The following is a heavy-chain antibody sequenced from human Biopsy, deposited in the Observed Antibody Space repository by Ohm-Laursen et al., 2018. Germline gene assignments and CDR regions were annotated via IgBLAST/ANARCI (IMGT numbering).Heavy chain of an antibody. V-gene: IGHV4-61*01. CDR3: AIDRVPRRGVMPVYYYGMDV. CDR2: IYNTERT. Sequence: GTLSPTCSVSGGSVSSSNYYWNWIRQTPGKGLEWIGFIYNTERTNYNPSLKSRVTISLDTSKNQFSLELSSVIPSDTAVYYCAIDRVPRRGVMPVYYYGMDVWGQGSTVTVSS. CDR1: GGSVSSSNYY. D-gene: IGHD2-21*01. J-gene: IGHJ6*02.